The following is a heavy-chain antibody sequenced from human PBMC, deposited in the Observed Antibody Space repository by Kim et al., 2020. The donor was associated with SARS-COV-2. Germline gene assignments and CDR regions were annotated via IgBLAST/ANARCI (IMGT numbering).Heavy chain of an antibody. Sequence: VDSVKGRFTISRDNAKNSLYLQMNSLRAEDTAVYYCARVYCSGGSCYFDYWGQGTLVTVSS. V-gene: IGHV3-7*01. J-gene: IGHJ4*02. CDR3: ARVYCSGGSCYFDY. D-gene: IGHD2-15*01.